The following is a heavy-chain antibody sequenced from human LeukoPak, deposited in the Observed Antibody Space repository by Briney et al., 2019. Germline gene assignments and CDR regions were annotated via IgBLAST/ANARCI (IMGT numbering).Heavy chain of an antibody. J-gene: IGHJ5*02. D-gene: IGHD1-26*01. Sequence: SETLSLTCTVSGGSISSYYWSWIRQPAGKGLEWIGRIYTSGNTNYNPSLKSRITISVDTSKNQFSLKLSSVTAADTTVYYCARVVYTGSHFWFDPWGQGTLVTVSS. V-gene: IGHV4-4*07. CDR2: IYTSGNT. CDR3: ARVVYTGSHFWFDP. CDR1: GGSISSYY.